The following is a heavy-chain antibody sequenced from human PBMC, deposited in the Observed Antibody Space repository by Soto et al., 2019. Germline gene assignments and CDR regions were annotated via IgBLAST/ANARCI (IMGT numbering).Heavy chain of an antibody. D-gene: IGHD3-10*01. CDR2: NQYTGNP. Sequence: QVQLQESGPGQVEPSQTLSLTCTVSGGSVSTNNYYCNWIRQPPGKGLEWIGYNQYTGNPFYNPSLKCRVSISVDTSKNQFSLKLTSATAADTAVYYCATGDLTAGELFFASWGQGALVTVSS. J-gene: IGHJ4*02. CDR3: ATGDLTAGELFFAS. V-gene: IGHV4-31*03. CDR1: GGSVSTNNYY.